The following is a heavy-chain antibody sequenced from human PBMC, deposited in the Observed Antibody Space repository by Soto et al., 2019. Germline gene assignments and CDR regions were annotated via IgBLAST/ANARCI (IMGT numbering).Heavy chain of an antibody. CDR1: GFTFSTYG. CDR3: AKWDCSSTSCYRFSLDY. J-gene: IGHJ4*02. Sequence: PGGSLRLSCAASGFTFSTYGMHWVRQAPGKGLEWVAVISYDGTNKYYADSVKGRFTISRDNSKNTLYLQMNSLRAEDTAVYYCAKWDCSSTSCYRFSLDYWGQGTLVTVSS. V-gene: IGHV3-30*18. CDR2: ISYDGTNK. D-gene: IGHD2-2*01.